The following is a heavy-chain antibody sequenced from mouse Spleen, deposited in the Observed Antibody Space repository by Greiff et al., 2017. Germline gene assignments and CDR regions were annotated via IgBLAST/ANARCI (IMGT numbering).Heavy chain of an antibody. V-gene: IGHV14-3*02. CDR1: GFNIKDTY. J-gene: IGHJ1*01. CDR2: IDPANGNT. Sequence: EVQVVESGAELVKPGASVKLSCTASGFNIKDTYMHWVKQRPEQGLEWIGRIDPANGNTKYDPKFQGKATITADTSSNTAYLQLSSLTSEDTAVYYCAPYGNYFDVWGAGTTVTVSS. D-gene: IGHD2-1*01. CDR3: APYGNYFDV.